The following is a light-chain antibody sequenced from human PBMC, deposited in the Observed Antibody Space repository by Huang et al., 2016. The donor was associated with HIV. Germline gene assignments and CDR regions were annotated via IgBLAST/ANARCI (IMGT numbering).Light chain of an antibody. V-gene: IGKV3-15*01. Sequence: MTQSPATLSLSPREGASLSCRANQSVATHLAWYLHRPGQSPRILIFGASTRASGLPGRFSGSGSGTEFTLTVSGLQSEDLAVYYCQQYHNCPYTFGQGTKLEI. J-gene: IGKJ2*01. CDR1: QSVATH. CDR2: GAS. CDR3: QQYHNCPYT.